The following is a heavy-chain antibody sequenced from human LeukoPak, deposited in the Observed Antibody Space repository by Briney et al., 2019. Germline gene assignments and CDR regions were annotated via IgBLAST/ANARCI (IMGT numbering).Heavy chain of an antibody. Sequence: GGSLRLSCAASGFAFSTYAMNWVRQAPGRGLQWVSSIDPSGYTIFYADSVKGRFTISRDNAKNSLYLQMNSLRAEDTALYFCASGIRERGFDYWGQGTLVTVSS. CDR3: ASGIRERGFDY. CDR1: GFAFSTYA. V-gene: IGHV3-21*01. CDR2: IDPSGYTI. J-gene: IGHJ4*02. D-gene: IGHD1-1*01.